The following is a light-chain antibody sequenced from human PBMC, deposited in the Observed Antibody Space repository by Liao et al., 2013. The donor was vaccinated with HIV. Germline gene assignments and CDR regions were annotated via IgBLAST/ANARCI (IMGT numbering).Light chain of an antibody. CDR1: KLGDRY. J-gene: IGLJ2*01. Sequence: SYELTQPPSVSVSPGQTASITCSGDKLGDRYASWYQQKPGQSPVLVIYYDSDRPSGIPERFSGSNSGNTATLTITWVEAGDEADYYCQVWDRGSDHPLFGGGTRLTVL. CDR3: QVWDRGSDHPL. V-gene: IGLV3-1*01. CDR2: YDS.